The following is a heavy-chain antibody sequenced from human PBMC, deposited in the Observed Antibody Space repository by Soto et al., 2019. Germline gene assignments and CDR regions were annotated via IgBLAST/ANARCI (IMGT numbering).Heavy chain of an antibody. J-gene: IGHJ3*02. CDR3: ARLKFRGNPIFGVVIISSYAFGI. CDR2: ISAYNGNT. D-gene: IGHD3-3*01. Sequence: GASVKVSCKASGYTFTSYGISWVRQAPGQVLEWMGWISAYNGNTKYAQKLQGRVTMTTDTSTSTAYMELRSLRSYDTAVYYCARLKFRGNPIFGVVIISSYAFGIWGQGTMITVSS. V-gene: IGHV1-18*01. CDR1: GYTFTSYG.